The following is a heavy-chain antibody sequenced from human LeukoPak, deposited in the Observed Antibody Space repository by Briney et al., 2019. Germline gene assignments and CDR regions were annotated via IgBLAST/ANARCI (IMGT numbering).Heavy chain of an antibody. V-gene: IGHV3-48*02. D-gene: IGHD2-21*01. Sequence: GGSLRLSCAASGFTFSDYPMNWVRQAPGKGLEWISNIRTNIENTMFYADSVKGRFTISRDDAKNSLSLQMNSLRDEDTAVYYCVRDHIYAFDIWGRGTTVTVSS. CDR1: GFTFSDYP. J-gene: IGHJ3*02. CDR3: VRDHIYAFDI. CDR2: IRTNIENTM.